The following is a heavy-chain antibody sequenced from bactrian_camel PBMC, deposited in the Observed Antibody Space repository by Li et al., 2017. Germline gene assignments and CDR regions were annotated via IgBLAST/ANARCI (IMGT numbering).Heavy chain of an antibody. D-gene: IGHD6*01. CDR2: VRKDGTP. CDR3: AALNSTYGGRFGWCKDF. V-gene: IGHV3S60*01. Sequence: HVQLVESGGGEVQAGGSLELSCAGSAYILENCGMVWYRQTKGKEEKLVSVRKDGTPVYEDTVKGRFTLSRDRSKNTMYLQMDNLKTEDTGVYYCAALNSTYGGRFGWCKDFRGQGTQVTVS. CDR1: AYILENCG. J-gene: IGHJ4*01.